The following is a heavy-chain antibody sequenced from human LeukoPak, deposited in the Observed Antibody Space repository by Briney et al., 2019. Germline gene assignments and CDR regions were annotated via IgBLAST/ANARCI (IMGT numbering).Heavy chain of an antibody. CDR1: GFAFSNYA. J-gene: IGHJ4*02. CDR3: AKDLSTVATSGY. CDR2: ISRSGGST. Sequence: AGGSLRLSCAASGFAFSNYAMSWVRQAPGKGLEWVSAISRSGGSTYYADSVKGRFTISRDNSKNTVFLQLSSLRAEDTAIYYCAKDLSTVATSGYWGQGTLVTVSS. V-gene: IGHV3-23*01. D-gene: IGHD4-17*01.